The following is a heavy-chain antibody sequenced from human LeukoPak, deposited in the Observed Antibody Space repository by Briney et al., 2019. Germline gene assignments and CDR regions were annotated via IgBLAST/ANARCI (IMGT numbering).Heavy chain of an antibody. CDR1: GFTFSSYG. CDR2: ISYDGSNK. D-gene: IGHD3-9*01. V-gene: IGHV3-30*18. CDR3: AKVGDILTGYYRTVYFDY. Sequence: GGSLRLSCAASGFTFSSYGMHWARQAPGKGLEWVAVISYDGSNKYYADSVKGRFTISRDNSKNTLYLQMNSLRAEDTAVYYCAKVGDILTGYYRTVYFDYWGQGTLVTVSS. J-gene: IGHJ4*02.